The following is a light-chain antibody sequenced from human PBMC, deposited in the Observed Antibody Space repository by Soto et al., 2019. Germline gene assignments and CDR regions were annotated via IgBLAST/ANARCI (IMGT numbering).Light chain of an antibody. J-gene: IGKJ1*01. V-gene: IGKV3-15*01. CDR3: QHYNNWPPWT. Sequence: DIVMTQSPATLSVSPGERATLSCRASQSISSNLAWYQQKPGQAPRLLIYRASTRATGIPARFSGSGSGTDFTLTISSLQSEDFAIYYCQHYNNWPPWTFGQGTRVEIK. CDR2: RAS. CDR1: QSISSN.